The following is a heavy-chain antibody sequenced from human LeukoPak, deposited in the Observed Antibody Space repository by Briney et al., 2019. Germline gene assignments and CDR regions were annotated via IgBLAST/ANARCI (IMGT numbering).Heavy chain of an antibody. Sequence: ASMKVSCKASGYTFSSYGISWVRQAPGQGLGWMGWISAYNGNTNYAQKLQGRVTMTTDTSTSTAYMELRSLRSDDTAVYYCARDGRDYDYVWGSYRSDAFDIWGQGTMVTVSS. CDR1: GYTFSSYG. V-gene: IGHV1-18*04. D-gene: IGHD3-16*02. CDR3: ARDGRDYDYVWGSYRSDAFDI. CDR2: ISAYNGNT. J-gene: IGHJ3*02.